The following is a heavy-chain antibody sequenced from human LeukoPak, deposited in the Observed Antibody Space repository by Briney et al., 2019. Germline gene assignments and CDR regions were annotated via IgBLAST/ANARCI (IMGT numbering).Heavy chain of an antibody. D-gene: IGHD6-19*01. CDR3: ARDRLVGGIAVAGIDY. Sequence: ASVKVSCKASGYTFTSYGISWVRQAPGQGLEWMGWISAYNGNTNYAQKLQGRVTMATDTSTSTAYMELRSLRSDDTAVYYCARDRLVGGIAVAGIDYWGQGTLVTVSS. CDR2: ISAYNGNT. J-gene: IGHJ4*02. CDR1: GYTFTSYG. V-gene: IGHV1-18*01.